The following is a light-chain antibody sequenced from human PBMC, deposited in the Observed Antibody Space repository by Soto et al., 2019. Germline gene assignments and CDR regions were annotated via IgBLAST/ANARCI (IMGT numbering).Light chain of an antibody. Sequence: QAVVTQPPSVSGAPGQRVTISCTGSSSSIGAGYDIHWYQQLPGRAPKLLIYGTTNRPSGVPDRFSGSKSGTSASLAITGLQADDEADYYCQSYDSSLSGRVFGGGTKLTVL. V-gene: IGLV1-40*01. CDR3: QSYDSSLSGRV. CDR1: SSSIGAGYD. J-gene: IGLJ2*01. CDR2: GTT.